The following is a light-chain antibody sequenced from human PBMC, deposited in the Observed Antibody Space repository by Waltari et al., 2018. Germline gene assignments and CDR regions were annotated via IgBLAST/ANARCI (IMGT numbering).Light chain of an antibody. CDR1: QSISSF. CDR2: AAS. CDR3: QQSYNTLWT. Sequence: DIQMTQSPYSLSASVGDRVTITCRASQSISSFLNWYQQKAGKAPKLLIFAASSLQSGVPSKFSGSGSGTEFTLTISSLQPEDIATYYCQQSYNTLWTFGQGTKVEVK. V-gene: IGKV1-39*01. J-gene: IGKJ1*01.